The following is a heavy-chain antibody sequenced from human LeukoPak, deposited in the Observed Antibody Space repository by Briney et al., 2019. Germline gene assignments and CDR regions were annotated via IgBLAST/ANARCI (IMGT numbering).Heavy chain of an antibody. CDR3: AKDLLHSGYGQDYYYYYMDV. Sequence: GGSLRLSCAASGFTFSSYGMHWVRQAPGKGLEWVAVISYDGSNKYYADSVKGRFTISRDNSKNTLYLQMNSLRAEDTAVYYCAKDLLHSGYGQDYYYYYMDVWGKGTTVTISS. V-gene: IGHV3-30*18. CDR1: GFTFSSYG. J-gene: IGHJ6*03. CDR2: ISYDGSNK. D-gene: IGHD5-12*01.